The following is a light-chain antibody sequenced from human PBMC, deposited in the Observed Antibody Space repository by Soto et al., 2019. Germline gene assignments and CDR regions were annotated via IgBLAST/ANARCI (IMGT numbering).Light chain of an antibody. CDR3: QQSYSTPRT. Sequence: DIQMPQSPSSLSASVGDRVTITCRASQSISSYLNWYQQKPGKAPKLLIYAESSLQSGVPSRFSGSGSGTDFTLTISSLQPEDFATYYCQQSYSTPRTFGQGTKLEIK. J-gene: IGKJ2*01. CDR2: AES. CDR1: QSISSY. V-gene: IGKV1-39*01.